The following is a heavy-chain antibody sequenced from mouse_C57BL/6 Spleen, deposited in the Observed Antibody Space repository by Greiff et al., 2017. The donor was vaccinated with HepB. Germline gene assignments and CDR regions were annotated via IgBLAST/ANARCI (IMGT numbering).Heavy chain of an antibody. J-gene: IGHJ1*03. D-gene: IGHD1-1*01. CDR1: GYTFTDYY. CDR2: INPYNGGT. CDR3: ARKSSYVATYWYFDV. Sequence: EVQLQQSGPVLVKPGASVKMSCKASGYTFTDYYMNWVKQSHGKSLEWIGVINPYNGGTSYNQKFKGKATLTVDKSSSTAYMELNSLTSEDSAVYYCARKSSYVATYWYFDVWGTGTTVTVSS. V-gene: IGHV1-19*01.